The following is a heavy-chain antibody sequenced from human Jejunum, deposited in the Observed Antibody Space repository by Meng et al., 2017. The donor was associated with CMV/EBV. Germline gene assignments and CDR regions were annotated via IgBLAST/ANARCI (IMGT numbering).Heavy chain of an antibody. CDR3: ARHGAPFYYDSSGYSDY. CDR1: FPNYW. Sequence: FPNYWIAWVRQMPGKGLEWMGIIYPGDSDSRYSPSFQGQVTMSVDKSTNTAYLQWRSLKASDTAIYYCARHGAPFYYDSSGYSDYWGQGTLVTVSS. CDR2: IYPGDSDS. D-gene: IGHD3-22*01. J-gene: IGHJ4*01. V-gene: IGHV5-51*01.